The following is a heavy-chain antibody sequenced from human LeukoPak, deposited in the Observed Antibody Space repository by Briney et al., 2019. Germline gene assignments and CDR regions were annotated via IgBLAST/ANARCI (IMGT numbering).Heavy chain of an antibody. D-gene: IGHD5-18*01. Sequence: GASVKVSCKASGYTFTSYDINWVRQATGQGLEWMGWISAYNGNTNYVQKLQGRVTMTTDTSTSTAYMELRSLRSDDTAVYYCTVGPDTAMGGYYYYYMDVWGKGTTVTVSS. J-gene: IGHJ6*03. CDR3: TVGPDTAMGGYYYYYMDV. CDR1: GYTFTSYD. V-gene: IGHV1-18*01. CDR2: ISAYNGNT.